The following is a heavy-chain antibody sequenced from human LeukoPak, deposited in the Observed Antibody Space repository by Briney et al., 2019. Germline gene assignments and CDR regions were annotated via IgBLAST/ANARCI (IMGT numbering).Heavy chain of an antibody. Sequence: SETLSLTCTVSGGSISSYYWSWIRQPAGKGLEWIGRIHTSGSTNYNPSLKSRVTISVDTSKNQFSLKLSSVTAADTAVYYCARGDTYYYDSSLEAFDIWGQGTMVTVSS. V-gene: IGHV4-4*07. CDR1: GGSISSYY. CDR2: IHTSGST. CDR3: ARGDTYYYDSSLEAFDI. D-gene: IGHD3-22*01. J-gene: IGHJ3*02.